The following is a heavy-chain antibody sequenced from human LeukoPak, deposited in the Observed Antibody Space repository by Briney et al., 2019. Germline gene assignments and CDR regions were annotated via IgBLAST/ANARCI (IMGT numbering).Heavy chain of an antibody. CDR2: ISSSSSYI. D-gene: IGHD6-6*01. CDR1: GFTFSSYS. V-gene: IGHV3-21*01. Sequence: GGSLRLSCAASGFTFSSYSMNWVRQAPGKGLEWVSSISSSSSYIYYADSLKGRFTISRDNAKNSLYLQMNSLRAEDTAVYYCASFIAARLNYFDYWGQGTLVTVSS. CDR3: ASFIAARLNYFDY. J-gene: IGHJ4*02.